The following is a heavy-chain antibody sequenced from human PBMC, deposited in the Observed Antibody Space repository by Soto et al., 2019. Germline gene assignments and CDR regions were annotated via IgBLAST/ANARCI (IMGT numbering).Heavy chain of an antibody. CDR3: ARSHQRIQLWLTTLFDY. V-gene: IGHV3-30*03. J-gene: IGHJ4*02. D-gene: IGHD5-18*01. CDR1: GFTFSSYG. CDR2: ISYDGSNK. Sequence: VQLVESGGGVVQPGRSLRLSCAASGFTFSSYGMHWVRQAPGKGLEWVAVISYDGSNKYYADSVKGRFTISRDNSKNTLYLQMNNLRAEDTAVYYCARSHQRIQLWLTTLFDYWGQGTLVTVSS.